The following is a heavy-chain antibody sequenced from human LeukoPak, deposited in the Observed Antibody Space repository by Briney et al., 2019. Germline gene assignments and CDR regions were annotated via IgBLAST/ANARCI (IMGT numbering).Heavy chain of an antibody. Sequence: PGGSRRLSCAASGFIVSKNYISWVRQAPGKGLEWVSVIYTGGTIYYGDSVKGRFTISRDISKNTVYLQMNSLTIEDTAVYYCARHLEGGYNYFDFWGQGTLVTVSS. CDR3: ARHLEGGYNYFDF. J-gene: IGHJ4*02. D-gene: IGHD5-12*01. V-gene: IGHV3-53*05. CDR2: IYTGGTI. CDR1: GFIVSKNY.